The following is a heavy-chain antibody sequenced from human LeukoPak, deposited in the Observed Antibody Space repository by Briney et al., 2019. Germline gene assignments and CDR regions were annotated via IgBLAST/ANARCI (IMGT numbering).Heavy chain of an antibody. CDR3: AKPQSWDSGSYLFDY. CDR2: ISGSGGST. V-gene: IGHV3-23*01. J-gene: IGHJ4*02. Sequence: GGSLRLSCAASGFTFSSYAMSWVRQAPGKGLEWVSAISGSGGSTYYADSVKGRFTISRDNSKNTPYLQMNSLRAEDTAVYYCAKPQSWDSGSYLFDYWGQGTLVTVSS. D-gene: IGHD3-10*01. CDR1: GFTFSSYA.